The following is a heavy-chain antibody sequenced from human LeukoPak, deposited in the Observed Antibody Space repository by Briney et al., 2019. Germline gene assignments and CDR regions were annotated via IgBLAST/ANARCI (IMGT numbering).Heavy chain of an antibody. CDR2: IYTSGST. Sequence: SETLSLTCTVSGGSISSYYWSWIRQPAGKGLEWIGRIYTSGSTNYNPSLKSRVTMPVDTSKNQFSLKLSSVTAADTAVYYCAREGCSSTSCHINGWFDPWGQGTLVTVSS. CDR1: GGSISSYY. D-gene: IGHD2-2*02. V-gene: IGHV4-4*07. CDR3: AREGCSSTSCHINGWFDP. J-gene: IGHJ5*02.